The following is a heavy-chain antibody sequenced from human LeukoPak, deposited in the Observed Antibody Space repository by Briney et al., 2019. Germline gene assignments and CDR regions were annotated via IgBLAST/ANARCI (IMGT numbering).Heavy chain of an antibody. D-gene: IGHD3-3*01. CDR3: ARGTKGYDFWSGYPATGLDV. CDR1: GGSISSGDYY. J-gene: IGHJ6*02. Sequence: SETLPLTCTVSGGSISSGDYYWSWIRQPPGKGLEWIGYIYYSGSTYYNPSLKSRVTISVDTSKNQFSLKLSSVTAADTAVYYCARGTKGYDFWSGYPATGLDVWGQGTTVTVSS. CDR2: IYYSGST. V-gene: IGHV4-30-4*01.